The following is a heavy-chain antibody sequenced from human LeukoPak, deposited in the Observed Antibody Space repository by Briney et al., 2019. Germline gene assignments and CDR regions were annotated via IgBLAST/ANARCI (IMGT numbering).Heavy chain of an antibody. CDR3: ASSTLSGIGVFDI. D-gene: IGHD2/OR15-2a*01. Sequence: GGSLRLSCAASRFTFPSYSMNWVCQAPGKGLEWVSSITSSSSYISYADSVKGRFTISRDNAKKSLHLQMNSLRAEDTAVYYCASSTLSGIGVFDIWGQGTMVTVSS. V-gene: IGHV3-21*01. CDR2: ITSSSSYI. CDR1: RFTFPSYS. J-gene: IGHJ3*02.